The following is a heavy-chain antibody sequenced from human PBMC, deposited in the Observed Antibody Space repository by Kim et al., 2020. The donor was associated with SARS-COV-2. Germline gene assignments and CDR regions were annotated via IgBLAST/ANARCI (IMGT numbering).Heavy chain of an antibody. CDR3: ARALGYCSGGSCYVDSFDY. V-gene: IGHV4-59*01. CDR1: GGSISSYY. Sequence: SETLSLTCTVSGGSISSYYWSWIRQPPGKGLEWIGYIYYSGSTNYNPSLKSRVTISVDTSKNQVSLKLSSVTAADTALYYCARALGYCSGGSCYVDSFDYWGRATLATVSS. J-gene: IGHJ4*02. D-gene: IGHD2-15*01. CDR2: IYYSGST.